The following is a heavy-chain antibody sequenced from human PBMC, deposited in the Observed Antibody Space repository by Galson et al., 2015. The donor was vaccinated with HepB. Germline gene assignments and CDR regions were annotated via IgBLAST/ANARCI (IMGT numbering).Heavy chain of an antibody. J-gene: IGHJ4*02. CDR2: INPSDGST. CDR3: ARGRHYYDSSGQGPFDY. D-gene: IGHD3-22*01. V-gene: IGHV1-46*04. Sequence: SVKVSCKASGYTFTSKYLQWVRQAPGQGLEWMGIINPSDGSTDYARKLRGRVTMTRDTPTSTVYMELSSLRSEDTAMYYCARGRHYYDSSGQGPFDYWGQGTLVTVS. CDR1: GYTFTSKY.